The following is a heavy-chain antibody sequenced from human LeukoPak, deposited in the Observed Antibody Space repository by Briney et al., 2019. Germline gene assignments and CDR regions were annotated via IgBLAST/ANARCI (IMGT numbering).Heavy chain of an antibody. CDR3: ARQIRFYYGMDV. D-gene: IGHD3-3*01. CDR1: GFTFSSYS. CDR2: IYSGGST. V-gene: IGHV3-53*04. Sequence: AGGSLRLSCAASGFTFSSYSMNWVRQAPGKGLEWVSVIYSGGSTYYADSVKGRFTISRHNSKNTLYLQMNSLRAEDTAVYYCARQIRFYYGMDVWGQGTTVTVSS. J-gene: IGHJ6*02.